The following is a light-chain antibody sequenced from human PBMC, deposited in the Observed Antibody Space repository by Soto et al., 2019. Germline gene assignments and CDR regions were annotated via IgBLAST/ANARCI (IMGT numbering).Light chain of an antibody. J-gene: IGLJ7*01. CDR3: AAWDDSLHGAV. CDR1: SSNIGSNT. Sequence: QSVLTQPPSASGTPGQRVTISCSGSSSNIGSNTVNWYQQLPGTAPKLLIYSNNQRPSGVPDRFSGSKSGTSASLAISGLQSEAEADYYCAAWDDSLHGAVFGGGTQLTVL. V-gene: IGLV1-44*01. CDR2: SNN.